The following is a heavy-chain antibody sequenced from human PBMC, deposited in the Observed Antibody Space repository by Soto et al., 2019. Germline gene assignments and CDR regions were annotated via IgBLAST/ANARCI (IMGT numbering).Heavy chain of an antibody. CDR1: GFTFSIYT. J-gene: IGHJ4*02. D-gene: IGHD4-17*01. CDR3: ARDPYGDYYFDY. CDR2: ISSSSSYI. Sequence: AASGFTFSIYTMNWVRQAPGKGLEWVSSISSSSSYIYYADSVKGRFTISRDNAKNSLYLQMNGLRAEDTAVYYCARDPYGDYYFDYWGQGTLVTVSS. V-gene: IGHV3-21*01.